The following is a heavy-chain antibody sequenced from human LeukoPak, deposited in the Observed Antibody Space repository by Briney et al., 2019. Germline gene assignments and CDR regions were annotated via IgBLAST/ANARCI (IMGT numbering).Heavy chain of an antibody. D-gene: IGHD3-3*01. V-gene: IGHV3-7*01. Sequence: GGSLRLSCAASGFTFSSFWMSWVRQAPGKGLEWVAHIKQDGTEKYFVDSAKGRFTMSRDNSKNTLDLQMDALRAEDTAVYYCARDVSGSWSTDYWGQGTLVTVSS. J-gene: IGHJ4*02. CDR1: GFTFSSFW. CDR2: IKQDGTEK. CDR3: ARDVSGSWSTDY.